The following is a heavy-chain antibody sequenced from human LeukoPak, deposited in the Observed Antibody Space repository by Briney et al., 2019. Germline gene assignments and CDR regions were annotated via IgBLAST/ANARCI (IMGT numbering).Heavy chain of an antibody. V-gene: IGHV3-21*01. CDR3: ASRGTMAGYSLDY. CDR2: ISSSSSYV. J-gene: IGHJ4*02. D-gene: IGHD3-9*01. Sequence: GGSLRLSCAASGFTFSSYSMNWVRQAPGKGLEWVSSISSSSSYVYYADSVKGRFTISRDSAKNSLYLQMNSLRAEDTAVYYCASRGTMAGYSLDYWGQGTLVTVSS. CDR1: GFTFSSYS.